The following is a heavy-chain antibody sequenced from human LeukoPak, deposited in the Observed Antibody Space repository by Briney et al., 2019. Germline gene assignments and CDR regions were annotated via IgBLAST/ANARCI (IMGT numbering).Heavy chain of an antibody. CDR2: IKHDGSET. V-gene: IGHV3-7*01. J-gene: IGHJ4*02. D-gene: IGHD6-6*01. CDR3: VRALGSSSADF. CDR1: RFTFINNW. Sequence: GGSLRLSFAASRFTFINNWMSWVRQAPGKGVEWVANIKHDGSETYYLDSVEGRFTISRDTATNSVSLQMDSLRGEDTAVYYCVRALGSSSADFWGQGTLVTVSS.